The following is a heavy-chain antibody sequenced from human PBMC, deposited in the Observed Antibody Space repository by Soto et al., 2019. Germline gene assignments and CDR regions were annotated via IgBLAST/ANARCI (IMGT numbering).Heavy chain of an antibody. Sequence: QVQLQESGPGLVKPSETLSLTCTVSGGSISSYYWSWIRQPPGKGLEWIGYIYYSGSTNYNPSLKSRVTISVDTSKNQFSLKLRSVTAADTAVYYCARGPLLDYWGQGTLVTVSS. CDR3: ARGPLLDY. J-gene: IGHJ4*02. V-gene: IGHV4-59*01. D-gene: IGHD1-26*01. CDR1: GGSISSYY. CDR2: IYYSGST.